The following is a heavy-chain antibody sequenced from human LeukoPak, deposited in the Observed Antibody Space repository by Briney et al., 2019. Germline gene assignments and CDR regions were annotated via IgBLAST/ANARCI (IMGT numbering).Heavy chain of an antibody. D-gene: IGHD5-12*01. V-gene: IGHV3-23*01. CDR2: ISDSGGRT. CDR1: GITLSNYG. J-gene: IGHJ6*02. CDR3: TKGRVATVGGAKYAMDV. Sequence: LGGSLRLSCAVSGITLSNYGMSWVRQAPGKGLEWVAGISDSGGRTNYADSVKGRFTISRDNSKNSLYLIMNSLRTEDTALYYCTKGRVATVGGAKYAMDVWGQGTTVTVSS.